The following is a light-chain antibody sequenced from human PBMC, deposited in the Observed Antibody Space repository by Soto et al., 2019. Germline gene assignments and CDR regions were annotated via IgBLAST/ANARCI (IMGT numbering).Light chain of an antibody. CDR2: EVS. J-gene: IGLJ1*01. V-gene: IGLV2-14*01. CDR3: SSYSSSSTYV. CDR1: SSDVGGYNF. Sequence: QSVLTQPASVSGSPGQSITISCTGTSSDVGGYNFVSWYQHLPGKAPKLIIYEVSNRPSGVSNRFSGSKSGNTASLTISGLQAEDEADYSCSSYSSSSTYVFGTGTKVTVL.